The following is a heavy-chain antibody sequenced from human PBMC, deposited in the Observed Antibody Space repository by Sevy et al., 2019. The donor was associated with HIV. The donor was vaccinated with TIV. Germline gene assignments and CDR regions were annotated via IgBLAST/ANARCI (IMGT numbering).Heavy chain of an antibody. CDR2: IIPIFGTA. J-gene: IGHJ3*02. CDR1: GGTFSSYA. Sequence: ASVKVSCKASGGTFSSYAISWVRQAPGQGLEWMGGIIPIFGTANYAQKFQGRVTITADESTSTAYMELSSLRSEDTAVEYCARDWSLYYGSGSYSQWDAFDIWGQGTMVTVSS. V-gene: IGHV1-69*13. CDR3: ARDWSLYYGSGSYSQWDAFDI. D-gene: IGHD3-10*01.